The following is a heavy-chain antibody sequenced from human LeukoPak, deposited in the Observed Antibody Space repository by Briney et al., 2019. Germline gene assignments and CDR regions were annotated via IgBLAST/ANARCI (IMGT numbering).Heavy chain of an antibody. Sequence: PSETLSLTCAVYGGSFSGYYWNWIRQPPGKGLEWIGYIYYSGSTNYNPSLKSRVTISIDTSKNQFSLKLSSVTAADTAVYYCASVFYSSGWYWYFDLWGRGTLVTVSS. CDR2: IYYSGST. CDR1: GGSFSGYY. CDR3: ASVFYSSGWYWYFDL. J-gene: IGHJ2*01. D-gene: IGHD6-19*01. V-gene: IGHV4-59*01.